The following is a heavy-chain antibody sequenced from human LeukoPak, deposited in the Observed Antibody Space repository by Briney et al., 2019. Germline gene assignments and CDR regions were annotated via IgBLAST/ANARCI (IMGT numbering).Heavy chain of an antibody. J-gene: IGHJ6*02. D-gene: IGHD6-13*01. Sequence: ASVKVSCKASGYTFTGYYMHWVRQAPGQGLEWMGWINPNSGGTNYAQKFQGRVTMTRDTSISTAYMELSRLRSDDTAVYYCARELEWALAAADPYGMDVWGQGTTVTVSS. V-gene: IGHV1-2*02. CDR2: INPNSGGT. CDR3: ARELEWALAAADPYGMDV. CDR1: GYTFTGYY.